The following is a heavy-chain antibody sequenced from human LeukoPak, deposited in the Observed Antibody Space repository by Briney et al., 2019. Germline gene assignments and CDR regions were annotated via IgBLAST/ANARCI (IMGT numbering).Heavy chain of an antibody. J-gene: IGHJ4*02. CDR3: AKSSTTVTTRFDY. CDR2: ISGSGGFT. CDR1: GFTFSSYA. V-gene: IGHV3-23*01. D-gene: IGHD4-17*01. Sequence: GGSLRLSCAASGFTFSSYAMSWVRQAPGKGLEWVSGISGSGGFTYYADSVKGRFTISRDNSKNMLYLQMNSLRAEDTAVYYCAKSSTTVTTRFDYWGQGTLVTVSS.